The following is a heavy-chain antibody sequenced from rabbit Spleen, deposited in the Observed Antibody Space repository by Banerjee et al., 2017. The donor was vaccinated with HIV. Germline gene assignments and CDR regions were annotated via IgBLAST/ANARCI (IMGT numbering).Heavy chain of an antibody. Sequence: QEQLVESGGGLVKPEGSLTLTCKASGVSLNDKDVMCWVRQAPGKGLEWIGTINPDPVSYFASWAKGRFTISKTSSTTVTLQMTSLTAADTATYFCARDTSSSFSSYGMDLWGPGTLVTVS. D-gene: IGHD1-1*01. V-gene: IGHV1S45*01. CDR2: INPDPVS. J-gene: IGHJ6*01. CDR3: ARDTSSSFSSYGMDL. CDR1: GVSLNDKDV.